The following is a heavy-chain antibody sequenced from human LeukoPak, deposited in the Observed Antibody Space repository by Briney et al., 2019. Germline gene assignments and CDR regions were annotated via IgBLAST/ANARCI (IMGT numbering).Heavy chain of an antibody. CDR3: ARDSGYGLNDY. Sequence: SETLSLTCTVSGGSISSGDYYWSWIRQHPEKGLEWIGYIFYTGSTYYNPSLRSRVAISVDTSKNQFSLRLTSVTAADTAVYYCARDSGYGLNDYWGQGTLVTVSS. D-gene: IGHD5-12*01. J-gene: IGHJ4*02. CDR1: GGSISSGDYY. CDR2: IFYTGST. V-gene: IGHV4-31*03.